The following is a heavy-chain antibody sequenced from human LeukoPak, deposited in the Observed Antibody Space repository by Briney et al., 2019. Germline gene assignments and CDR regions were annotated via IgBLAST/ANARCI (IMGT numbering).Heavy chain of an antibody. CDR1: GFTFDDYA. CDR3: AKDRGLSWRGVIDY. CDR2: ISWNSGSI. D-gene: IGHD3-10*01. Sequence: GGSLRLACAASGFTFDDYAMHWVRQAPGKGLEWVSGISWNSGSIGYADSVKGRFTISRDNAKNSLYLQMNSLRAEDTALYYCAKDRGLSWRGVIDYWGQGTLVTVSS. J-gene: IGHJ4*02. V-gene: IGHV3-9*01.